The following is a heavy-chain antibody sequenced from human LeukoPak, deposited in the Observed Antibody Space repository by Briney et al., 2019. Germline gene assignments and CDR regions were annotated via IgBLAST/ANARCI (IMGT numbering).Heavy chain of an antibody. Sequence: GGSLRLSCAASGFTFSNAWMTWVRQAPGKGLEWVSYISSSGSTIYYADSVKGRFTISRDNAKNSLYLQMNSLRAEDTAVYYCASDYDSSGYNPNWGQGTLVTVSS. CDR1: GFTFSNAW. CDR2: ISSSGSTI. V-gene: IGHV3-11*01. D-gene: IGHD3-22*01. J-gene: IGHJ4*02. CDR3: ASDYDSSGYNPN.